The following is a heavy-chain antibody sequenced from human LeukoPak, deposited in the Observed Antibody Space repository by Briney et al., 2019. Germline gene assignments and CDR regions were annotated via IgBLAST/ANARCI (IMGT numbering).Heavy chain of an antibody. V-gene: IGHV3-7*01. CDR3: ARNHPDHGDDY. CDR1: GFTIRTFW. J-gene: IGHJ4*02. D-gene: IGHD1-14*01. CDR2: MNQDGSQT. Sequence: GGSLRLSCAASGFTIRTFWMNWVRQAPGKGLEWVANMNQDGSQTDYLDSVKGRFTTSRDNAKQSMYLQMDSLKVDDTAIYYCARNHPDHGDDYWGQGTLVTVSS.